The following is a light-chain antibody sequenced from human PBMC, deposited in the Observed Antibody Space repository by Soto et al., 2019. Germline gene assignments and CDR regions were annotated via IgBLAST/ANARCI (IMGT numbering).Light chain of an antibody. V-gene: IGKV3-20*01. CDR1: QSVSSNY. J-gene: IGKJ2*01. CDR3: QQYAGSSYT. Sequence: EIVLTQSPGTLSLSPGEIATLSCRARQSVSSNYLVWYQQKPGQAPRPLIYGASTRATGIPDRFSGSGSGTDFTLTISRLEPEDFAVYYCQQYAGSSYTFGQGTKLEIK. CDR2: GAS.